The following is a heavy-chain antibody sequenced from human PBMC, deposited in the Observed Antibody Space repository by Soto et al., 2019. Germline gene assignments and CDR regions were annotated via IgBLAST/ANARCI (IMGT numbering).Heavy chain of an antibody. CDR1: GYIFVNYG. V-gene: IGHV1-18*01. J-gene: IGHJ6*02. CDR2: ISPYSGNT. CDR3: AMVXNYVTPTPQDV. Sequence: QVQLVQSGDEVRKPGSSVKVSCKASGYIFVNYGIAWVRQAPGQGLEWMGWISPYSGNTHYASKVQGRLTMTTDTSTSTAYMDXXXXXXGDTAVYYCAMVXNYVTPTPQDVWGQGTTVTVSS. D-gene: IGHD3-16*01.